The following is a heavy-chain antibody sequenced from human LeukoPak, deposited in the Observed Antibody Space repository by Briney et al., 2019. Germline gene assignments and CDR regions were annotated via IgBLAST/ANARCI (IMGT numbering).Heavy chain of an antibody. V-gene: IGHV4-38-2*01. CDR1: GYSISSGYY. D-gene: IGHD3-22*01. CDR3: ARHISGYYNYYYYYYMDV. CDR2: IYHSGST. Sequence: SETLSLTCGVSGYSISSGYYWGWIWQPPGKGLEWIGSIYHSGSTYYNPSLKSRVTISVDTSKNQFSLKLSSVTAADTAVYYCARHISGYYNYYYYYYMDVWGKGTTVTVSS. J-gene: IGHJ6*03.